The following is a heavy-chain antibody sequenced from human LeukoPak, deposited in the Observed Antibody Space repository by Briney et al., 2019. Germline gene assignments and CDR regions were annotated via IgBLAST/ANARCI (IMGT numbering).Heavy chain of an antibody. CDR3: ARVEDSSGYYGGVTDY. V-gene: IGHV4-31*03. Sequence: PSETLSLTCTVSGGSISSGGYYWSWVRQHPGKGLEWIGYIYYSGSTYYNPSLKSRVTISVDTSKNQFPLKLSSVTAADTAVYYRARVEDSSGYYGGVTDYWGQGTLVTVSS. D-gene: IGHD3-22*01. CDR2: IYYSGST. CDR1: GGSISSGGYY. J-gene: IGHJ4*02.